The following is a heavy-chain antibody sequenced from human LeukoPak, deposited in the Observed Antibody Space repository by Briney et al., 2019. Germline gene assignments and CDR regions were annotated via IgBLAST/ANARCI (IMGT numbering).Heavy chain of an antibody. Sequence: SQTLSLTCTVSGGSISSGGYYWSWIRQHPGKGLEWFGYIYYSGSTYYNPSLKSRVTISVDMSKNQFSLKLSSVTAADTAVYYCARENYYGGNSPFGYYMDVWGKGTTVTVSS. CDR3: ARENYYGGNSPFGYYMDV. D-gene: IGHD4-23*01. CDR1: GGSISSGGYY. V-gene: IGHV4-31*03. J-gene: IGHJ6*03. CDR2: IYYSGST.